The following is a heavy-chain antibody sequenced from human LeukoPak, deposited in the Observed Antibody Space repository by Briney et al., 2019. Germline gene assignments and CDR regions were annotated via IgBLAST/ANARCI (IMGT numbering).Heavy chain of an antibody. CDR3: ARTNYYGSGTFDY. CDR1: GYSFSSYW. Sequence: GESLKISCKASGYSFSSYWIAWVRQMPGKGLEWMGIIYPGDSTTRYSPSFQGQVTISADKSVITAHLQWRSLKASDTAIYYCARTNYYGSGTFDYWGQGTLVTVSS. D-gene: IGHD3-10*01. J-gene: IGHJ4*02. CDR2: IYPGDSTT. V-gene: IGHV5-51*01.